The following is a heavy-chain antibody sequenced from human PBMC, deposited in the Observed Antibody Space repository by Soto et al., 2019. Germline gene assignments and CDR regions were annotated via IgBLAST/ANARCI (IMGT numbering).Heavy chain of an antibody. J-gene: IGHJ4*02. V-gene: IGHV4-31*03. CDR1: GGTISSGGYY. CDR3: ARDQGRYDSSGYYYIDY. CDR2: IYYSGST. D-gene: IGHD3-22*01. Sequence: PSETLSLTCTVSGGTISSGGYYWSWIRQHPGKGLEWIGYIYYSGSTYYNPSLKSRVTMTRDTSTSTVYMELSSLRSEDTAVYYCARDQGRYDSSGYYYIDYWGQGTLVTVSS.